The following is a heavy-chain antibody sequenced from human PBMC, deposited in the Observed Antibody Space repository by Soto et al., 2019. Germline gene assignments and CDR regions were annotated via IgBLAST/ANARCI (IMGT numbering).Heavy chain of an antibody. Sequence: ASVKVSCKASGYTFTSYAIHWVRQAPGQRLEWMGWINAGNGSTKYSQKFQGRVTITRDTSASTAYMELSSLRSEDTAVYYCARDGPDTAMVYYYYGMDVWGQGTTVTVSS. J-gene: IGHJ6*02. D-gene: IGHD5-18*01. CDR3: ARDGPDTAMVYYYYGMDV. CDR2: INAGNGST. V-gene: IGHV1-3*01. CDR1: GYTFTSYA.